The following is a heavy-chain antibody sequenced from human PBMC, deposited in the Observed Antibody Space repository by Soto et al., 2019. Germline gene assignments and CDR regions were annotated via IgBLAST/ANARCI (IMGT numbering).Heavy chain of an antibody. D-gene: IGHD6-19*01. CDR2: IYYSGST. CDR3: ARHETAVAGTLFDY. Sequence: SETLSLTCTVSGGSISSSSYYWGWIRQPPGKGLEWIGSIYYSGSTYYNPSLKSRVTISVDTSKNQFSLKLSSVTAADTAVYYCARHETAVAGTLFDYWGQGTLVTVSS. CDR1: GGSISSSSYY. V-gene: IGHV4-39*01. J-gene: IGHJ4*02.